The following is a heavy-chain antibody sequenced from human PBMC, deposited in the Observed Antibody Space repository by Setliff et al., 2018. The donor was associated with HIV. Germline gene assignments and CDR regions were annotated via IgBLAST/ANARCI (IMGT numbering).Heavy chain of an antibody. CDR2: IYYSGTT. J-gene: IGHJ1*01. CDR1: GGSINSDNYY. Sequence: SETLSLTCSVSGGSINSDNYYWGWIRQAPGKGLEWIGSIYYSGTTYYNPSLRGRVTISVDRSRNQFSLTLNSVTAADTATYYCASRGIVVVTMSMPDEFFVHWGHGTLVIVSS. D-gene: IGHD2-21*02. V-gene: IGHV4-39*01. CDR3: ASRGIVVVTMSMPDEFFVH.